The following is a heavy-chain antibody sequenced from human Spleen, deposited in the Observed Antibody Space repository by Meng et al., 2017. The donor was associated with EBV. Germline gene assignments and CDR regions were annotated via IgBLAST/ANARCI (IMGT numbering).Heavy chain of an antibody. Sequence: EGQLLGSGGGLVRPGGSLRLACEVSGLTISGYWMHWVRQVPGQGLVWVSRIKTDGTVTNYADSVKGRFTISRDNAKNMVYLQMNSLSAEDTAVYYCVRDRTTWNWGQGTLVTVSS. CDR3: VRDRTTWN. D-gene: IGHD1-1*01. CDR2: IKTDGTVT. CDR1: GLTISGYW. J-gene: IGHJ4*02. V-gene: IGHV3-74*01.